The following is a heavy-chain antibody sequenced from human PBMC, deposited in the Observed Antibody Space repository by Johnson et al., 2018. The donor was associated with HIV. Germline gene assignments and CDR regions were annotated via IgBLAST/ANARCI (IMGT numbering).Heavy chain of an antibody. V-gene: IGHV3-74*02. Sequence: EQLVESGGGVVQPGGSLRLSCAASGFTFSSYWMHWVRQAPGKGLVWVSRINSDGSSTRYADSVKGRFTVSRDNAKNKLYLQMNSLRAEDTAMYFCARGGPFHAFDIWGHGTTVTVSS. CDR3: ARGGPFHAFDI. CDR1: GFTFSSYW. D-gene: IGHD2-21*01. J-gene: IGHJ3*02. CDR2: INSDGSST.